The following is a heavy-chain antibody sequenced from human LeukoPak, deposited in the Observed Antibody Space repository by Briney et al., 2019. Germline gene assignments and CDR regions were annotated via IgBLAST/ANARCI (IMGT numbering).Heavy chain of an antibody. CDR2: IKQDGSEK. D-gene: IGHD3-22*01. J-gene: IGHJ1*01. V-gene: IGHV3-7*04. CDR3: ARGEYYYDGGY. CDR1: GLTFSRFW. Sequence: PEGSLRLSCAASGLTFSRFWMSWVRQAPGKGLEWVANIKQDGSEKYYVDSVKGRFTISRDNAKNSLYLQMNSLRVEDTAVYYCARGEYYYDGGYWGQGTLVTVSS.